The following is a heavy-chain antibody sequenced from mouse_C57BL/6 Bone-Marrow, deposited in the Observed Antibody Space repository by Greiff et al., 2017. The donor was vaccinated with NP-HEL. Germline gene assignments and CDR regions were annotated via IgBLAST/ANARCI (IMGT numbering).Heavy chain of an antibody. CDR3: ARRGLLRQYYYAMDY. D-gene: IGHD1-1*01. CDR1: GYTFTSYW. V-gene: IGHV1-55*01. Sequence: VQLQQPGAELVKPGASVKMSCKASGYTFTSYWITWVKQRPGQGLEWIGDIYPGSGSTNYNEKFKSKATLTVDTSSSTAYMQLSSLTSEDSAVYYCARRGLLRQYYYAMDYWGQGTSVTVSS. J-gene: IGHJ4*01. CDR2: IYPGSGST.